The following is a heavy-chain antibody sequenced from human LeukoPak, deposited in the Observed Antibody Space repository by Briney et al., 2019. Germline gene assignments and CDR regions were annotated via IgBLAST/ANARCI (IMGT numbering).Heavy chain of an antibody. V-gene: IGHV3-48*01. CDR1: GFTFSSYS. J-gene: IGHJ4*02. Sequence: GGSLRLSCAASGFTFSSYSMNWVRQAPGKGLEWVSYISSSSSTIYYADSVKCRFTISRENDKNSLYLQMNSLRAEDTAVYYCARDRRLRYFDDWGQGTLVTVSS. CDR2: ISSSSSTI. CDR3: ARDRRLRYFDD. D-gene: IGHD3-9*01.